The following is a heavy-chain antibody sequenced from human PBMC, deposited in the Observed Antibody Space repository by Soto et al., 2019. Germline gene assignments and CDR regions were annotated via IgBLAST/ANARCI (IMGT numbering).Heavy chain of an antibody. CDR2: IYYSGST. J-gene: IGHJ4*02. CDR3: ARGEERVAIPSGY. CDR1: GGSISSGGYY. Sequence: PSETLSLTCTVSGGSISSGGYYWSWIRQHPGKGLEWIGYIYYSGSTYYNPSLKSRVTISVDTSKNQFSLKLSSVTAADTAVYYCARGEERVAIPSGYWGQGTLVTVSS. V-gene: IGHV4-31*03. D-gene: IGHD2-2*02.